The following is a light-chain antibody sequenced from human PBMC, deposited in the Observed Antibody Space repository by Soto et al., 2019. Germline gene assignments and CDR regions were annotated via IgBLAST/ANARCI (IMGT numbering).Light chain of an antibody. V-gene: IGKV1-5*01. CDR1: QSISSW. CDR2: DAS. Sequence: DIQMTQSPSTLSASVGDRVTITCRASQSISSWLAWYQQKPGKAPKLLIYDASSLESGVPSRFSGSGSGTEFTLTISRLQHDDFATYYCQQNNSYSGTFGQGTKVEIK. CDR3: QQNNSYSGT. J-gene: IGKJ1*01.